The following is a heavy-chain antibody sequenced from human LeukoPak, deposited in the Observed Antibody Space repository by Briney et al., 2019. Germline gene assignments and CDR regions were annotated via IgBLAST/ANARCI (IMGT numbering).Heavy chain of an antibody. Sequence: ASVKVSCKASGYTFTGYYMHWVRQAPGQGLEWMGWINPKSGGTNYAQKFQGRVTMTRDTSISTAYMEVSRMTSDDTAVYYCARAYTGFEAFDYWGQGTLVTVSS. CDR2: INPKSGGT. CDR1: GYTFTGYY. CDR3: ARAYTGFEAFDY. D-gene: IGHD5-12*01. V-gene: IGHV1-2*02. J-gene: IGHJ4*02.